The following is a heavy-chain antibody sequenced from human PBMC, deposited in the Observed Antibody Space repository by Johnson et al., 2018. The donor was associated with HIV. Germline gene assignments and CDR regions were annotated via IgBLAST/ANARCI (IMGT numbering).Heavy chain of an antibody. CDR3: ARRFGAAFDI. J-gene: IGHJ3*02. Sequence: VQLVESGGGVVQPGRSLRLSCAASGFTFSTYGMHWVRQAPGKGLEWVAVMWYDGSNKYYADSVKGRFTISRDNAKNSLYLQMNSLRAEDTAVYYCARRFGAAFDIWGQGTMVTVSS. V-gene: IGHV3-33*03. CDR1: GFTFSTYG. D-gene: IGHD3-16*01. CDR2: MWYDGSNK.